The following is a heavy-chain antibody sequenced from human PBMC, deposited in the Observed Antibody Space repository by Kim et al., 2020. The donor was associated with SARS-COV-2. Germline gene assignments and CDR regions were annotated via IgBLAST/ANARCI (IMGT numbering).Heavy chain of an antibody. D-gene: IGHD6-19*01. V-gene: IGHV3-30*07. Sequence: RFTISRDNSKNPLYLQMNSLRAEDTAVYYCARGEAVAGRDGYYYYYGMDVWGQGTTVTVSS. J-gene: IGHJ6*02. CDR3: ARGEAVAGRDGYYYYYGMDV.